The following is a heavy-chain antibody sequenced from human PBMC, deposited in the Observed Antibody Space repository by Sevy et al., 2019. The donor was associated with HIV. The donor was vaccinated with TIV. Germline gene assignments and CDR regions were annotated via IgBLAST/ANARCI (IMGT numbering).Heavy chain of an antibody. CDR2: IYFTGNT. V-gene: IGHV4-59*01. D-gene: IGHD1-1*01. Sequence: SETLSLTCSVSAGSISSYFLTWVRQSPGKGLEWIGNIYFTGNTDYSPSLKSRVTLSLDTSKSQFSLTLKSVTAADTAIYFCARDSTTRPRVLDYWGQGTLVTVSS. CDR1: AGSISSYF. CDR3: ARDSTTRPRVLDY. J-gene: IGHJ4*02.